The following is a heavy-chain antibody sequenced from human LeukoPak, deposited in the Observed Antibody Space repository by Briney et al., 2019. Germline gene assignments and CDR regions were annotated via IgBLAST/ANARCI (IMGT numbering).Heavy chain of an antibody. J-gene: IGHJ6*03. CDR2: INQDGSEK. Sequence: PGGSLRLSCAASRTTFIHYWMSWVRQAPGKGLEWVANINQDGSEKYYVDSVKGRLIISRDNAENSVYLHMNSLRAEDTAVYYCARDVRNRVGLNYYHQYMDVWGIGTTVTVSS. D-gene: IGHD1-26*01. CDR3: ARDVRNRVGLNYYHQYMDV. V-gene: IGHV3-7*01. CDR1: RTTFIHYW.